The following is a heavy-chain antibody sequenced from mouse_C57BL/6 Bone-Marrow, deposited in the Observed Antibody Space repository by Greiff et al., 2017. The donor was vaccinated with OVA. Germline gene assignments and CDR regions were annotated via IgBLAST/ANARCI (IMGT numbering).Heavy chain of an antibody. CDR3: ARWRGLRRRYAMDY. Sequence: VQRVESGAELARPGASVKLSCKASGYTFTSYGISWVKQRTGQGLEWIGEIYPRSGNTYYNKKFKGKATLTADKSSSTAYMELRSLTSEDSAVYFCARWRGLRRRYAMDYWGQGTSVTVSS. J-gene: IGHJ4*01. CDR1: GYTFTSYG. CDR2: IYPRSGNT. V-gene: IGHV1-81*01. D-gene: IGHD2-4*01.